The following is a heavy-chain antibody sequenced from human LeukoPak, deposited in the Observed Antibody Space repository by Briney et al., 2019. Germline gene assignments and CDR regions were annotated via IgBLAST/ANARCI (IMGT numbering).Heavy chain of an antibody. D-gene: IGHD6-13*01. J-gene: IGHJ4*02. Sequence: GGSLRLSCAASGFTFDDYAMHWVRQAPGKGLEWVSGISWNSGSIGYADSAKGRFTISRDNAKNSLYLQMNSLRAEDTALYYCAKDIGSSWGQGTLVAVSS. CDR2: ISWNSGSI. CDR3: AKDIGSS. V-gene: IGHV3-9*01. CDR1: GFTFDDYA.